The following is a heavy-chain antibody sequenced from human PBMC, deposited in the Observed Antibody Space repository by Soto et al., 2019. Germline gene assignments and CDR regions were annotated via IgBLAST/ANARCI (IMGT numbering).Heavy chain of an antibody. J-gene: IGHJ4*02. CDR3: TTDMGYSGYDLDY. CDR2: IKSKTDGGTT. CDR1: GFTFSNAW. D-gene: IGHD5-12*01. V-gene: IGHV3-15*01. Sequence: GGSLRLSCAASGFTFSNAWMSWVRQAPGKGLEWVGRIKSKTDGGTTDYAAPVKGRFTISRDDSKNTLYLQMNSLKTEDTAVYYCTTDMGYSGYDLDYWGQGTLVTVSS.